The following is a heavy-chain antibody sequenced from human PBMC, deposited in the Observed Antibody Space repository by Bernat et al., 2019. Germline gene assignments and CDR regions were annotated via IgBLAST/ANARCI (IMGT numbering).Heavy chain of an antibody. CDR1: GYTLTELS. V-gene: IGHV1-24*01. J-gene: IGHJ4*02. Sequence: QVQLVQSRAEVKKPGASAKVSCKVSGYTLTELSMHWVRQAPGKGLEWMGGFDPEDGETIYAQKFPGRATLNEDTSTDTACMELSSLRCEETAVYYCAARLGLSYYDSSGYTISRFDYWGQGTLVTVSS. CDR2: FDPEDGET. D-gene: IGHD3-22*01. CDR3: AARLGLSYYDSSGYTISRFDY.